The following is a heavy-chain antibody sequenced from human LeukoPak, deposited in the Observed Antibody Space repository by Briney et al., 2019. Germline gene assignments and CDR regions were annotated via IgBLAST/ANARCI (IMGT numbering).Heavy chain of an antibody. CDR2: ISSSGSTI. CDR3: ARDIGDYGNDAFDI. J-gene: IGHJ3*02. D-gene: IGHD4-17*01. CDR1: GFTFSSYE. V-gene: IGHV3-48*03. Sequence: GGPLRLSCAASGFTFSSYEMNWVRQAPGKGLEWVSYISSSGSTIYYADSVKGRFTISRDNAENSLYLQMNSLRAEDTAVYYCARDIGDYGNDAFDIWGQGTMVTVSS.